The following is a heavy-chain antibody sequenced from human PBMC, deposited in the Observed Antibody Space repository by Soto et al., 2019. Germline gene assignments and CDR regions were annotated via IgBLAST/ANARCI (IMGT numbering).Heavy chain of an antibody. CDR2: INPSGGIT. CDR3: ARRSIFTWSDAFDI. D-gene: IGHD3-3*01. CDR1: GYTFPSYD. J-gene: IGHJ3*02. Sequence: QVELVQSGAEVKKPGASVKVSCMAAGYTFPSYDLHWVRQAPGQGLEWMGFINPSGGITTYAQKFLDRVTMTSDTSTSTVYMELRTLKSEDTAVYYCARRSIFTWSDAFDIWGQGTMVTVSA. V-gene: IGHV1-46*03.